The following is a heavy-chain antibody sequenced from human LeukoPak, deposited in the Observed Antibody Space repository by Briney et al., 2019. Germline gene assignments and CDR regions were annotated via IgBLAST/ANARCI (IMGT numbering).Heavy chain of an antibody. CDR3: ARVVRRYYYDSSGPMGTYYFDY. CDR2: INHSGST. Sequence: SETLSLTCAAYGGSFSGYYWSWIRQPPGKGLEWIGEINHSGSTNYNPSLKSRVTISVDTSKNQFSLKLSSVTAADTAVYYCARVVRRYYYDSSGPMGTYYFDYWGQGTLVTVSS. D-gene: IGHD3-22*01. V-gene: IGHV4-34*01. J-gene: IGHJ4*02. CDR1: GGSFSGYY.